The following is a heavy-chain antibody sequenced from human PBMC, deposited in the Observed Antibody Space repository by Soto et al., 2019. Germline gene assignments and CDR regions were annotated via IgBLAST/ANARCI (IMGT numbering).Heavy chain of an antibody. D-gene: IGHD1-1*01. CDR3: GRLGQERRGRTAGYDYYYAMDV. J-gene: IGHJ6*02. CDR2: INSNSGAT. V-gene: IGHV1-2*02. Sequence: QVQLVQSGAEVKKTGASVKVSCKASGYTFTDNYIHWVRQARGHGLEWMGWINSNSGATNYAQKFQGRVTMTRDTSMNTAYMELRTLTSEDTAVYYCGRLGQERRGRTAGYDYYYAMDVWGQGTSVTVSS. CDR1: GYTFTDNY.